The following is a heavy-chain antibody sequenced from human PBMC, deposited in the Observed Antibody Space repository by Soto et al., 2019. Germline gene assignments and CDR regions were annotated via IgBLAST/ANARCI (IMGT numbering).Heavy chain of an antibody. CDR2: INAGNGNT. J-gene: IGHJ6*02. Sequence: ASVKVSCKASGYTFTSYAMHWVRQAPGQRLEWMGWINAGNGNTKYSQKFQGRVTITRDTSASTAYMELSSLRSEDTAVYYCARGYCRGGSCYSGVDYYYGMDVWGQGTTVTVSS. CDR1: GYTFTSYA. CDR3: ARGYCRGGSCYSGVDYYYGMDV. D-gene: IGHD2-15*01. V-gene: IGHV1-3*01.